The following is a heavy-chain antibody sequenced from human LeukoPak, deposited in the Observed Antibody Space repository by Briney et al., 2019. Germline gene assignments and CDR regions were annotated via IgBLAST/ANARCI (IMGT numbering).Heavy chain of an antibody. V-gene: IGHV3-23*01. CDR2: ISGSGGST. J-gene: IGHJ4*02. CDR3: AKGGSSWRWAVDY. CDR1: GFTVSSNY. D-gene: IGHD6-13*01. Sequence: GESLRLSCAASGFTVSSNYMNWVRQAPGKGLEWVSAISGSGGSTYYADSVKGRFTISRDNSKNTPYLQMNSLRAEDTAVYYCAKGGSSWRWAVDYWGQGTLVTVSS.